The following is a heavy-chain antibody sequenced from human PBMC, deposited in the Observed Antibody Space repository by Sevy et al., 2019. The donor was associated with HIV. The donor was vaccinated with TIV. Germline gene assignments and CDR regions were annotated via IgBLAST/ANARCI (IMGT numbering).Heavy chain of an antibody. J-gene: IGHJ5*02. V-gene: IGHV1-18*01. CDR3: ARDQTTVTPSWFDP. CDR1: GYTFTSYG. D-gene: IGHD4-17*01. CDR2: ISAYNGNT. Sequence: ASVKVSCKASGYTFTSYGISWVRQAPGQGLEWMGWISAYNGNTNYAQKLQGRVTMTTDTSTSTAYMELRSLRSDDTAVYYCARDQTTVTPSWFDPWGQGTQVTVSS.